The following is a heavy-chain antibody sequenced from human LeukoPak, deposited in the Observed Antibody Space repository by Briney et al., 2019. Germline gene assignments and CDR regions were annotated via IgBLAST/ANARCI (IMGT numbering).Heavy chain of an antibody. J-gene: IGHJ3*02. V-gene: IGHV1-46*01. CDR2: INPSGGST. Sequence: ASVKVSCKASGYTFTSYCMHWVRQAPGQGLEWMGIINPSGGSTSYVQKFQGRVTMTRDTSTSTVYMQLSSLRSEDTAVYYCARGPFCHIVVVPAAIYAFDIWGQGTMVTVSS. CDR1: GYTFTSYC. CDR3: ARGPFCHIVVVPAAIYAFDI. D-gene: IGHD2-2*01.